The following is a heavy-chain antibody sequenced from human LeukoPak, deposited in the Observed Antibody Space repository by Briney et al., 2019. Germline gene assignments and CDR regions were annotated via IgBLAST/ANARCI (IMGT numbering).Heavy chain of an antibody. CDR2: INPNSGGT. V-gene: IGHV1-2*02. J-gene: IGHJ4*02. Sequence: ASVKVSCKASGYTFTGYYMHWVRQAPGQGLEWMGWINPNSGGTNYAQKFQGRVTMTRDTSISTAYMELSRLRSDDTAVYYCATGSTAMAYTLGDYWGQGTLVTVSS. CDR3: ATGSTAMAYTLGDY. CDR1: GYTFTGYY. D-gene: IGHD5-18*01.